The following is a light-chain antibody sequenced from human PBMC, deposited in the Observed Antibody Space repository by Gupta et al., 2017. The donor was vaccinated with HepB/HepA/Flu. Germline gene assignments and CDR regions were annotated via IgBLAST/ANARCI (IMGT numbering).Light chain of an antibody. J-gene: IGKJ1*01. CDR3: QQSYSTTWT. V-gene: IGKV1-39*01. CDR1: QSISSS. CDR2: AAS. Sequence: LQMTQSPSYLSASVGDRVTITCRASQSISSSLNWYQQKPGKAPKLLIYAASSLQSGVPSSFSGSGSGTDFTLTISSLQPEDFATYDCQQSYSTTWTFGQGTKVEIK.